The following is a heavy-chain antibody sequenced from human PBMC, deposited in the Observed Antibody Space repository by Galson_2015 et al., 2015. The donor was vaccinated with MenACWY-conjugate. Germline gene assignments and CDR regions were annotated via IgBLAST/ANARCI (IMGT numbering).Heavy chain of an antibody. CDR3: ARLGEGYGDYAGMDV. V-gene: IGHV4-39*07. Sequence: ETLSLTCTVSGGSISSSSYYWGWIRQPPGKGLEWIGSIYYSGSTYYNPSRKSRVTISVDTSKNQFSLKLTFVTAADTAVYYCARLGEGYGDYAGMDVWGQGTTVTVSS. J-gene: IGHJ6*02. D-gene: IGHD4-17*01. CDR2: IYYSGST. CDR1: GGSISSSSYY.